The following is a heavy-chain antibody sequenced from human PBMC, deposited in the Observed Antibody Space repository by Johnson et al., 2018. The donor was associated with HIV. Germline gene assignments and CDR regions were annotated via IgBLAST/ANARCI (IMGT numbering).Heavy chain of an antibody. CDR3: ELRDGYNYELDPVRHFDI. CDR2: VSYDSSNK. J-gene: IGHJ3*02. Sequence: QVQLVESGGGLVQPGGSLRVSCAASGFTFSSYGMHWVRQAPAKGLEWVAVVSYDSSNKYYADSVKGRFTISRDNSKNTLYLQMNSLRAEDTAVYYCELRDGYNYELDPVRHFDIWGQGTMVTVSS. V-gene: IGHV3-30*03. CDR1: GFTFSSYG. D-gene: IGHD5-24*01.